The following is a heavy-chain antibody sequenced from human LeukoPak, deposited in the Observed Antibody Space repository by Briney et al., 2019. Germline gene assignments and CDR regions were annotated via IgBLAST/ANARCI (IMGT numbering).Heavy chain of an antibody. CDR3: AKGSGVTAGRGLYFDY. CDR1: GFTFSSYG. J-gene: IGHJ4*02. V-gene: IGHV3-30*02. CDR2: IRYDGSNK. Sequence: QSGGSLRLSCAASGFTFSSYGMHWVRQAPGKGLEWVAFIRYDGSNKYYADSVKGRFTISRDNSKNTLYLQMNSLRAEDTAVYYCAKGSGVTAGRGLYFDYWDQGTLVTVSS. D-gene: IGHD5-18*01.